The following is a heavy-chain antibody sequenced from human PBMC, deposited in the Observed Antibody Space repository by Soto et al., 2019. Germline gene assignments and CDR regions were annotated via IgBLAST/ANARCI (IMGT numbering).Heavy chain of an antibody. Sequence: QVQLLESGPGLVKPSETLSLICTVSGGSIRSSHWWSWVRQPPGKGLERIGEIYHSGSTNLDPSLKSRVTLSVDKSKNQFSLKLTSVTAADTAVYYCARDKPTVGGYNLYDPWGQGILVTVSS. CDR3: ARDKPTVGGYNLYDP. CDR2: IYHSGST. CDR1: GGSIRSSHW. V-gene: IGHV4-4*02. D-gene: IGHD3-16*01. J-gene: IGHJ5*02.